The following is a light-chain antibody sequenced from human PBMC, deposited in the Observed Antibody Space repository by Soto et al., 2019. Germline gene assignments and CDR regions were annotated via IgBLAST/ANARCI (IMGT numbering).Light chain of an antibody. CDR1: QSVGSD. CDR3: HQYGTSPRT. J-gene: IGKJ1*01. V-gene: IGKV3-20*01. CDR2: GAS. Sequence: EIVMTQSPATLSVSPGERATLSCRASQSVGSDLAWYQQKPGQAPRLVIYGASSRATGIPDRFSGSGSGTDFNLTISRLEPEDFAVYYCHQYGTSPRTFGQGTKVDIK.